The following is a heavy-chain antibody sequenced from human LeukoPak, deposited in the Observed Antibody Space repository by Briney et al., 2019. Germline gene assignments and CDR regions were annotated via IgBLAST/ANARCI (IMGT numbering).Heavy chain of an antibody. J-gene: IGHJ4*02. CDR1: GGSFSGYY. V-gene: IGHV4-34*01. Sequence: SETLSLTCAAYGGSFSGYYWSWIRQPPGKGLEWIGEINHSGSTNYNPSLKSRVTISADTSKNQFSLKLSSVTAADTAVYYCARRGEVRGVRFWGQGTLITVSS. CDR2: INHSGST. CDR3: ARRGEVRGVRF. D-gene: IGHD3-10*01.